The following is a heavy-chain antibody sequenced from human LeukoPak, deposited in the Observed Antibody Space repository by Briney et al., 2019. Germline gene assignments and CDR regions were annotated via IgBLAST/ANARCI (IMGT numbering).Heavy chain of an antibody. V-gene: IGHV4-39*07. CDR2: IYYSGST. J-gene: IGHJ4*02. Sequence: SGTLPLPCTVSGGSISSSSYYWGWIRQPPGKGLEWIGSIYYSGSTYYNPSLKSRVTISVDTSKNQFSLKLSSVTAADTAVYYCARDDGYNSYYFDYWGQGTLVTVSS. CDR3: ARDDGYNSYYFDY. D-gene: IGHD5-24*01. CDR1: GGSISSSSYY.